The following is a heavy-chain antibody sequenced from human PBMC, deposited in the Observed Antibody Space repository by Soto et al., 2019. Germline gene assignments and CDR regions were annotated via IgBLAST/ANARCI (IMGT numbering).Heavy chain of an antibody. CDR2: VSGSSGSK. CDR3: AKDWCSGTTCYCLEN. V-gene: IGHV3-23*01. J-gene: IGHJ4*02. CDR1: GFTFSSYA. Sequence: EVQLLESGGGLVQPGGSLRLSCAASGFTFSSYAMSWVRQAPGKGLEWVSSVSGSSGSKSYADSVKGRFTISRDNSKRKVYLQMNSLRAEDTAVYFCAKDWCSGTTCYCLENWGQGTLVTVSS. D-gene: IGHD1-7*01.